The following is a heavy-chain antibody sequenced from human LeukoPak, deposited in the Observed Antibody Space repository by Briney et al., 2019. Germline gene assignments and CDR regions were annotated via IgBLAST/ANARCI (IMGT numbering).Heavy chain of an antibody. D-gene: IGHD3-10*01. CDR1: GGSISSYY. V-gene: IGHV4-4*09. Sequence: SETLSLTCTVSGGSISSYYWSWIRQPPGKGLEWIGYIYATGSTNYNPSLKSRVTISVDSSKNQSSLNLRSVTAADTAVYYCARHGSVRSPLGPWGQGTLVTVSS. J-gene: IGHJ5*02. CDR2: IYATGST. CDR3: ARHGSVRSPLGP.